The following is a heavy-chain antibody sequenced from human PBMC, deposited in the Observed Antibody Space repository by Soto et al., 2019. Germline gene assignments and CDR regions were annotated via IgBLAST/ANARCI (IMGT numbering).Heavy chain of an antibody. CDR3: ARSYCSSTSCYTYYFDL. Sequence: QVQLVESGGGVVQPGRSLRLSCAASGFTFSSYGMHWVRQAPGKGLEWVAVISYDGSNKYYADSVKGRFTISRDNSKNTLYLQMNSMRAEDTAVYYCARSYCSSTSCYTYYFDLWGCGTLVTVSS. D-gene: IGHD2-2*02. J-gene: IGHJ2*01. CDR2: ISYDGSNK. V-gene: IGHV3-30*03. CDR1: GFTFSSYG.